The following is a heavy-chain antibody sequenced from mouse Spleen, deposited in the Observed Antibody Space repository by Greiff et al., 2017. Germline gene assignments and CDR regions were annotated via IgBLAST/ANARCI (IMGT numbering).Heavy chain of an antibody. J-gene: IGHJ1*01. CDR2: IWSGGST. Sequence: QVQLQQSGPGLVQPSQSLSITCTVSGFSLTSYGVHWVRQSPGKGLEWLGVIWSGGSTDYNAAFISRLSISKDNSKSQVFFKMNSLQADDTAIYYCARGNGYYVSWYFDVWGAGTTVTVSS. V-gene: IGHV2-2*01. CDR3: ARGNGYYVSWYFDV. D-gene: IGHD2-3*01. CDR1: GFSLTSYG.